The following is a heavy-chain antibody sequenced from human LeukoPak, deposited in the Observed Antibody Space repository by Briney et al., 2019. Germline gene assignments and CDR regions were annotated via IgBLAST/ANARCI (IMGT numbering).Heavy chain of an antibody. CDR2: IFGSGDTT. Sequence: GGSLRLSCAASGFTICSYGMNWVRQAPRKGLEWVSVIFGSGDTTNYADSVKGRFTISRDRSKNTLYLEMHSLRADDTAVYYCAKDQKPDSGYDIDYWGQGTLVIVSS. CDR1: GFTICSYG. V-gene: IGHV3-23*01. D-gene: IGHD5-12*01. J-gene: IGHJ4*02. CDR3: AKDQKPDSGYDIDY.